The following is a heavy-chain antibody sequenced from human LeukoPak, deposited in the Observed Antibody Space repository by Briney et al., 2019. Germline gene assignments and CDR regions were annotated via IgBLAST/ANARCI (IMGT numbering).Heavy chain of an antibody. CDR3: ARGNFWSGYCDY. V-gene: IGHV4-61*02. CDR2: IYTSGST. D-gene: IGHD3-3*01. Sequence: PSETLSLTCTVSGGSISSGSYYWSWIRQPAGKGLEWIGRIYTSGSTNYNPSLKSRVTISVDTSKNQFSLKLSSVTAADTAVYYCARGNFWSGYCDYWGQGTLVTVSS. CDR1: GGSISSGSYY. J-gene: IGHJ4*02.